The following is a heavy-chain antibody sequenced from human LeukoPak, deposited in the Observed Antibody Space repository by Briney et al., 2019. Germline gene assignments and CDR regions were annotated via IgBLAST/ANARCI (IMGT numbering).Heavy chain of an antibody. CDR2: VNPGDSDT. CDR1: GYSFANYC. J-gene: IGHJ4*02. D-gene: IGHD1-26*01. CDR3: ARHYSGSYHSSLEY. V-gene: IGHV5-51*01. Sequence: GESLKISCKGSGYSFANYCIAWVRQMPGTGLEWMGIVNPGDSDTRYSPSFQGQVTISADKSISTASLQWSSLKASDTAMYYCARHYSGSYHSSLEYWGQGTLVPVSS.